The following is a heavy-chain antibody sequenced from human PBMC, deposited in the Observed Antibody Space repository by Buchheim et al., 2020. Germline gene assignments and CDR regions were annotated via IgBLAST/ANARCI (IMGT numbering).Heavy chain of an antibody. CDR1: GFTFSSYS. CDR2: ISSSSSYI. D-gene: IGHD6-19*01. J-gene: IGHJ6*02. CDR3: ARDSSGWYDYYYYGMDV. Sequence: EVQLVESGGGLVKPGGSLRLSCAASGFTFSSYSMNWVRQAPGKGLEWVSSISSSSSYIYYADSVKGRFTISRDNAKNSLYLQMNSLRAEDTAVYYCARDSSGWYDYYYYGMDVWGQGTT. V-gene: IGHV3-21*01.